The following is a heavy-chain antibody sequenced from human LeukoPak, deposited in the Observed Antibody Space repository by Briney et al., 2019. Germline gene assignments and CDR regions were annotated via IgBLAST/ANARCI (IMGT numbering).Heavy chain of an antibody. CDR1: GFTFKNYV. Sequence: AGGSLRLSCAASGFTFKNYVMHWVRQAPGKGLVWVSRITSDGGGTTYADSVKGRFTISRDNGKNTLYLQMNSLRAEDTAVYYCATNLADLNWGQGTLVTVSS. CDR3: ATNLADLN. CDR2: ITSDGGGT. J-gene: IGHJ4*02. D-gene: IGHD3-16*01. V-gene: IGHV3-74*01.